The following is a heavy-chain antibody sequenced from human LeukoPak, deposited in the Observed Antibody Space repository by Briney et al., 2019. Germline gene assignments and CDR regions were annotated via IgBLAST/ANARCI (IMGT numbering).Heavy chain of an antibody. Sequence: PGGSLRLSCAASGFTFSSYAMSWVRQAPGKGLEWVSAISGSGGSTYYAASVKGRFTISRDNSKNTLYLQMNSLRAEDTAVYSCAKDLVNGDYGGFDYWGQGTLVTVSS. V-gene: IGHV3-23*01. D-gene: IGHD4-17*01. J-gene: IGHJ4*02. CDR2: ISGSGGST. CDR3: AKDLVNGDYGGFDY. CDR1: GFTFSSYA.